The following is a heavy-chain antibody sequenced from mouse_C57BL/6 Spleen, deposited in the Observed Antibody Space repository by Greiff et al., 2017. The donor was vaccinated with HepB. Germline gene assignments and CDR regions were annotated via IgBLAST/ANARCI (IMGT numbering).Heavy chain of an antibody. J-gene: IGHJ2*01. V-gene: IGHV3-6*01. CDR1: GYSITSGYY. D-gene: IGHD4-1*01. Sequence: EVKLMESGPGLVKPSQSLSLTCSVTGYSITSGYYWNWIRQFPGNKLEWMGYISYDGSNNYNPSLKNRISITRDTSKNQFFLKLNSVTTEDTATYYCAREWTGTELDYWGQGTTLTVSS. CDR2: ISYDGSN. CDR3: AREWTGTELDY.